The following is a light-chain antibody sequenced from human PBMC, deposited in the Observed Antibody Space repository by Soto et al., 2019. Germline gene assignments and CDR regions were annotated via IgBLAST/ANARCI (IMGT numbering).Light chain of an antibody. CDR1: QHISDS. CDR2: AAS. Sequence: DIQLTQSPSFLSASVGDRVTITCRASQHISDSLAWYQQKPGRAPKLLIHAASTLRSGVPSRFSGSGSGTEFTLTISSLQPEDFATYYSQQINSYLPFFGGGTKVDIK. J-gene: IGKJ4*01. V-gene: IGKV1-9*01. CDR3: QQINSYLPF.